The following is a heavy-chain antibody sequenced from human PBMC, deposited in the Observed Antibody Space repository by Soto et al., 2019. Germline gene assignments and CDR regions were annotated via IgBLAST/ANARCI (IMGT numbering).Heavy chain of an antibody. CDR2: IIPLFGTA. CDR3: ARVDGYNTGFDY. Sequence: SVKVSCKASGGTFSSYAISWVRQAPGQGLEWMGGIIPLFGTANYAQKFQGRVTITADDSTSTAYMELSSLRSEDTAVYYCARVDGYNTGFDYWGQGTLVTVSS. D-gene: IGHD5-12*01. J-gene: IGHJ4*02. CDR1: GGTFSSYA. V-gene: IGHV1-69*13.